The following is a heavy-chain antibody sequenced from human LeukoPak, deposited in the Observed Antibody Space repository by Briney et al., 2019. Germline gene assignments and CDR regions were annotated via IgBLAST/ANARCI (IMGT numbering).Heavy chain of an antibody. V-gene: IGHV4-34*01. CDR2: INHSGST. Sequence: PSETLSLTCAVYGGSFSGYYWSWIRQPPGKGLEWIGEINHSGSTNYNPSLKSRVTISVDTSKNQFSLKLSSVTAADTAVYYCARGRGSYCGGDCYSGFWFDPWGQGTLVTVSS. CDR1: GGSFSGYY. CDR3: ARGRGSYCGGDCYSGFWFDP. D-gene: IGHD2-21*02. J-gene: IGHJ5*02.